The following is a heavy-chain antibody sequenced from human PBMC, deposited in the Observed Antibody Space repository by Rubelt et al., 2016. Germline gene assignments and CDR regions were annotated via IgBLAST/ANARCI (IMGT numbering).Heavy chain of an antibody. CDR2: IRNDGSNE. J-gene: IGHJ4*02. Sequence: AGRSLRLSCAASGFTFSSYGMHWVRQAPGKGLEWVAFIRNDGSNEYYADSVKGRFTISRDNSKNTLYLQMNSLRVEDTAVYYCATVTPFDSWGQGTLVTVSS. V-gene: IGHV3-30*02. CDR1: GFTFSSYG. CDR3: ATVTPFDS.